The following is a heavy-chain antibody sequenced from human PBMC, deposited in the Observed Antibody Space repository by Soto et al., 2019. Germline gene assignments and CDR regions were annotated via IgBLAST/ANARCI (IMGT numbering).Heavy chain of an antibody. Sequence: SETLGLTCTFSGGSISINYWTWIRQPPGKGLDWIGYVYNSGSTNYNPSLKSRVTISEDTSKSQFSLKVNSMTAADTTVYYCARYRREAVAGYTLDNWGQGMLVPVSS. CDR1: GGSISINY. J-gene: IGHJ4*02. CDR2: VYNSGST. V-gene: IGHV4-59*01. CDR3: ARYRREAVAGYTLDN. D-gene: IGHD6-13*01.